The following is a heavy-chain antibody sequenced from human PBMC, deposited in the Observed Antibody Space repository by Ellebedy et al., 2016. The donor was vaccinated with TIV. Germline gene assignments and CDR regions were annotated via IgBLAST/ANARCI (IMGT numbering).Heavy chain of an antibody. CDR1: GYTFTTYA. J-gene: IGHJ6*02. CDR2: INAGNGNT. V-gene: IGHV1-3*01. D-gene: IGHD3-22*01. Sequence: AASVKVSCKASGYTFTTYAMHWVRQAPGQRLEWMGWINAGNGNTKYSQKFQGRVTITRDTSASTAYMELSSLRSEETAVYYCASARNYYDSSGYYQKSYGMDVWGQGTTVTVSS. CDR3: ASARNYYDSSGYYQKSYGMDV.